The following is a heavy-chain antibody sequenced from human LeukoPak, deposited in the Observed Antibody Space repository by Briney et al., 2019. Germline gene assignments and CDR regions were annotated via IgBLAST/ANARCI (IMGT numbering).Heavy chain of an antibody. CDR3: ASDPAAPVGY. CDR2: IYTSGST. J-gene: IGHJ4*02. V-gene: IGHV4-4*07. D-gene: IGHD6-13*01. Sequence: PSETLSLTCTVSNDSISTYYWSWIRQPAGKGLEWIGRIYTSGSTNYNPSLKSRVTMSVDTSKNQFFLKLSSVTAADTAVYFCASDPAAPVGYWGQGTLVTVSS. CDR1: NDSISTYY.